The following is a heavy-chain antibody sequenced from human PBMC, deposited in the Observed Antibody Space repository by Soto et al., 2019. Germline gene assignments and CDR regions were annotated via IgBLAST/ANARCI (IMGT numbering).Heavy chain of an antibody. D-gene: IGHD2-2*01. Sequence: PGGSLRLSCAASGFIFNNYGMSWVRQAPGKGLEWVSGISGSGGSTSYADSVKGRFTISRDNSKNTLYVQMNNLRAEDTAVYYCSKCMGTTSCRRFDFWGQRALVTGSS. CDR3: SKCMGTTSCRRFDF. CDR2: ISGSGGST. CDR1: GFIFNNYG. J-gene: IGHJ4*02. V-gene: IGHV3-23*01.